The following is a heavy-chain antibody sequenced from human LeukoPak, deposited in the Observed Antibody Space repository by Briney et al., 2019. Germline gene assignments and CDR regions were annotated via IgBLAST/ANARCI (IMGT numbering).Heavy chain of an antibody. Sequence: PGGSLRLSCAASGFTFSSYGMHWVRQAPGKGLEWVAVIWYDGSNKYYADSVKGRFTISRDNAKNSPYLQMNSLGAEDTAVYYCASVGSGSGPYYFYGMDVWGQGTTVTVSS. CDR3: ASVGSGSGPYYFYGMDV. CDR2: IWYDGSNK. CDR1: GFTFSSYG. J-gene: IGHJ6*02. D-gene: IGHD3-10*01. V-gene: IGHV3-33*03.